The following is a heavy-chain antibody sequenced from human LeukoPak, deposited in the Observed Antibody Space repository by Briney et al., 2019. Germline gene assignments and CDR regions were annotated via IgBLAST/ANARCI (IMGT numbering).Heavy chain of an antibody. CDR3: AVATIKDYFDY. CDR2: ISSSGSTI. Sequence: GGSLRLSCAASGFTFSTYWMNWVRQAPGKGLEWVSYISSSGSTIYYADSVKGRFTISRDNAKNSLYLQMNSLRAEDTAVYYCAVATIKDYFDYWGQGTLVTVSS. CDR1: GFTFSTYW. V-gene: IGHV3-48*04. J-gene: IGHJ4*02. D-gene: IGHD5-24*01.